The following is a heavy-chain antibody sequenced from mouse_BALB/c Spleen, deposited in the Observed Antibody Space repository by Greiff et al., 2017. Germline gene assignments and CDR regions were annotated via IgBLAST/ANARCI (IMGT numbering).Heavy chain of an antibody. Sequence: VQLQQSGAELVRPGVSVKISCKGSGYTFTDYAMHWVKQSHAKSLEWIGVISTYYGDASYNQKFKGKATMTVDKSSSTAYMELARLTSEDSAIYYCARNWDCDYWGQGTTLTVSS. J-gene: IGHJ2*01. CDR2: ISTYYGDA. CDR3: ARNWDCDY. D-gene: IGHD4-1*01. V-gene: IGHV1S137*01. CDR1: GYTFTDYA.